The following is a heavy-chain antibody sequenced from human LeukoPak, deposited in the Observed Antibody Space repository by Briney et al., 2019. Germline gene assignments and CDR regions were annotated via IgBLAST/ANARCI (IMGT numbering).Heavy chain of an antibody. CDR3: ARGYDYYDSSVIY. V-gene: IGHV3-33*08. J-gene: IGHJ4*02. Sequence: PGGSLRLSCAASGFTFSSYGMHWVRQAPGKGLEWVAVIWYDGSNKYYADSVKGRFTISRDNSKNTLYLQMNSLRAEDTAVYYCARGYDYYDSSVIYWGQGTLVTVSS. CDR2: IWYDGSNK. D-gene: IGHD3-22*01. CDR1: GFTFSSYG.